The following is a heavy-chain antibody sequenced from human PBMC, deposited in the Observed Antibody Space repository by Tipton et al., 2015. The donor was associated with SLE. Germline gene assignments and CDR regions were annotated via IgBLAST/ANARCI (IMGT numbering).Heavy chain of an antibody. CDR3: ARDRPYYYDSSGYDFHDAFDV. CDR1: GYTFTTSG. Sequence: QLVQSGVEVKKPGASVTVSCKAPGYTFTTSGISRVRQAPGQGLEWLGWISAYNGNRNYARNLRDRVTLTTDTSTRTAYMELRSLRSDDTSLYYCARDRPYYYDSSGYDFHDAFDVWGQGTMVTVSS. D-gene: IGHD3-22*01. J-gene: IGHJ3*01. V-gene: IGHV1-18*01. CDR2: ISAYNGNR.